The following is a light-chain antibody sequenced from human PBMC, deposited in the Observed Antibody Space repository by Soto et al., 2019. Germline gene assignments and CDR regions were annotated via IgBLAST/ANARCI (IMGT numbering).Light chain of an antibody. Sequence: QSALTQPASVSGSPGQSITMSCAGTSSDVGGYNYVSWYQQDSGKAPKLIIYDVDNRPSGVSNRFSGSKSGNTASLTISGLRPDDEADYYCSSYTSNNTLLFGGGTKLTVL. V-gene: IGLV2-14*03. CDR2: DVD. CDR1: SSDVGGYNY. CDR3: SSYTSNNTLL. J-gene: IGLJ2*01.